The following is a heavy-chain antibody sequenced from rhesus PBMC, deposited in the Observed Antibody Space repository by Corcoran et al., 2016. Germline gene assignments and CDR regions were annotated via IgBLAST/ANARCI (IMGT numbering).Heavy chain of an antibody. D-gene: IGHD6-13*01. Sequence: KGPGWWGSVYPGDSNTRSNPSFQGHVTISADKSISTTSLQWSSLKASDTATYYCVKRGYSSWSFDYWGQGVLVTVSS. CDR2: VYPGDSNT. V-gene: IGHV5-43*01. CDR3: VKRGYSSWSFDY. J-gene: IGHJ4*01.